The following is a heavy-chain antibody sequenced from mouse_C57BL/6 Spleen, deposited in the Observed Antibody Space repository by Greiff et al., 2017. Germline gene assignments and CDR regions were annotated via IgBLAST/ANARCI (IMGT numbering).Heavy chain of an antibody. Sequence: VQLQQSGPGLVKPSQSLSLTCSVTGYSITSGYYWNWIRQFPGNKLEWMGYISYDGSNNYNPSLKNRISITRDTSKNQFFLKLNSVTTEDTATYYCARDGNYGSAMDYWGQGTSVTVSS. V-gene: IGHV3-6*01. CDR2: ISYDGSN. CDR1: GYSITSGYY. CDR3: ARDGNYGSAMDY. J-gene: IGHJ4*01. D-gene: IGHD2-1*01.